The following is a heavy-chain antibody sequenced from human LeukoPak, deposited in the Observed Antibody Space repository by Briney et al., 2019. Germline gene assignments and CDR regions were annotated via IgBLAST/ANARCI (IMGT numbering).Heavy chain of an antibody. D-gene: IGHD3-22*01. CDR2: IYTSGST. Sequence: PSETLSLTCAVYGGSFSGYYWSWIRQPAGKGLEWIGRIYTSGSTNYNPSLKSRVTMSVDTSKNQFSLKLSSVTAADTAVYYCARGAYGSTQPFDYWGQGTLVTVSS. J-gene: IGHJ4*02. CDR1: GGSFSGYY. V-gene: IGHV4-59*10. CDR3: ARGAYGSTQPFDY.